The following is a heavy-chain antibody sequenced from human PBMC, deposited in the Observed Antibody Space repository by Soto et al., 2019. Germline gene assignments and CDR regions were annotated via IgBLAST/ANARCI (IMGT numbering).Heavy chain of an antibody. V-gene: IGHV6-1*01. Sequence: PSQTLSLTCAISGDSVSSSSVTWNWIRQSPSRGLEWLGRTYYRSKWYNDYAESVKSRITINPDTSKNQFSLHLNSVTPEDAAVHDCVRLTGNGWLDFWGRGTLVTGS. CDR3: VRLTGNGWLDF. J-gene: IGHJ5*01. CDR2: TYYRSKWYN. D-gene: IGHD2-8*01. CDR1: GDSVSSSSVT.